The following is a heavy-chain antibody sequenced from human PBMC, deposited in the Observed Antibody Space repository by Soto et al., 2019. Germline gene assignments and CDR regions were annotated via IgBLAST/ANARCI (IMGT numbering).Heavy chain of an antibody. CDR1: GGSIGNSSYY. J-gene: IGHJ4*02. Sequence: SQTQSLSYTVSGGSIGNSSYYWGWIRQPPGKGLEWIGSIYYTGSTYYNPSLKSRVTISVDTSKNQVSLNLSSVTAADTAIYYCARANWDSEYWGQGTLVTVSS. V-gene: IGHV4-39*01. CDR3: ARANWDSEY. D-gene: IGHD7-27*01. CDR2: IYYTGST.